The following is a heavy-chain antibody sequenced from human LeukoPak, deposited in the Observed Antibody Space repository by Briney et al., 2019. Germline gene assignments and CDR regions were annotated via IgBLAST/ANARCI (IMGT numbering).Heavy chain of an antibody. J-gene: IGHJ6*03. Sequence: SVKVSCKASGGTFSSYAISWVRQAPGQGLEWMGGIIPNFGTANYAQKFQGRVTITADESTSTAYMELSSLRSEDTAVYYCARSPTAITMVRGVIITGYYYMDVWGKGTTVTVSS. V-gene: IGHV1-69*13. CDR1: GGTFSSYA. CDR2: IIPNFGTA. CDR3: ARSPTAITMVRGVIITGYYYMDV. D-gene: IGHD3-10*01.